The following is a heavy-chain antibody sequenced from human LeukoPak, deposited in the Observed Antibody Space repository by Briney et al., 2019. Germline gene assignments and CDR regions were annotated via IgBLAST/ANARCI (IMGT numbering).Heavy chain of an antibody. V-gene: IGHV1-69*05. CDR1: GGTFSSYA. CDR2: IIPIFGTA. CDR3: ARVPKRSSGWLDP. J-gene: IGHJ5*02. Sequence: SVKVSCKASGGTFSSYAINWVRQAPGQGLEWMGGIIPIFGTANYAQKFQGRVTITTDESTSTAYMELSSLRSDDTAVYYCARVPKRSSGWLDPWGQGTLVTVSS. D-gene: IGHD6-19*01.